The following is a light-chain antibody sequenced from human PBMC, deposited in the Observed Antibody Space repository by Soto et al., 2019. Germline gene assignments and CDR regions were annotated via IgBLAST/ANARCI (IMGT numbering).Light chain of an antibody. V-gene: IGKV3-11*01. J-gene: IGKJ5*01. Sequence: EIVLTQSPGTLSLSPGERATLSCRASQSVRKYLAWYQQKPGQAPRLLIYDASIRATGIPARFSGSGSGTDFTLTISSLEPEDFAVYYCQQHSNWPPITFGQGTRLEIK. CDR1: QSVRKY. CDR3: QQHSNWPPIT. CDR2: DAS.